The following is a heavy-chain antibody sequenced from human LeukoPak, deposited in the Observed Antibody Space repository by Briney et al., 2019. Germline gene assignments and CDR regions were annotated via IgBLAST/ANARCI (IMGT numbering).Heavy chain of an antibody. J-gene: IGHJ4*02. D-gene: IGHD6-13*01. V-gene: IGHV3-23*01. CDR1: GFTFSNFA. CDR2: ISGSGGST. CDR3: AKGIAAAGYSPLDY. Sequence: PGGSLRLSCVASGFTFSNFAMSWVRQAPGKGLEWVSAISGSGGSTYYADSVKGRFTISRDNSKNTLYLQMNSLRAEDTAVYYCAKGIAAAGYSPLDYWGQGTLVTVSS.